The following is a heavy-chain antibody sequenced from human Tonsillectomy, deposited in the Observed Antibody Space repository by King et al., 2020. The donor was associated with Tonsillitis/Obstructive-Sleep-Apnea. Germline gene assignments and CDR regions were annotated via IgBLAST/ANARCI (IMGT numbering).Heavy chain of an antibody. CDR3: VRDDMDDRYFDY. CDR2: INPSDSIT. Sequence: VQLVESGAEVKKPGASVKVSCKAYGYTFTRYYIHWVRQAPGQGLEWLGIINPSDSITTYAQRFQGRVTMTRDTSTSTVHMELRGLRSEDTAVYYCVRDDMDDRYFDYWGQGTLVTVSS. J-gene: IGHJ4*02. D-gene: IGHD2-15*01. V-gene: IGHV1-46*01. CDR1: GYTFTRYY.